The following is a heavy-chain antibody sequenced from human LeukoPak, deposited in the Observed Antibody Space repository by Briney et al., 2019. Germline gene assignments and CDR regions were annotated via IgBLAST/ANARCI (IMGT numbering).Heavy chain of an antibody. CDR3: AKNYMVRGVIPDWFDP. CDR1: GFTFSSYW. CDR2: IKQDGSEK. D-gene: IGHD3-10*01. J-gene: IGHJ5*02. V-gene: IGHV3-7*03. Sequence: GGSLRLSCAASGFTFSSYWMSWVRQAPGKGLEWVANIKQDGSEKYYVDSVKGRFTISRDNSKNTLYLQMNSLRAEDTAVYYCAKNYMVRGVIPDWFDPWGQGTLVTVSS.